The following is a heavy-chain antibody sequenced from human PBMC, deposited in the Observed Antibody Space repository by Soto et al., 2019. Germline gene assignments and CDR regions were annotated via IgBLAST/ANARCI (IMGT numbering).Heavy chain of an antibody. V-gene: IGHV3-23*01. CDR1: GFTFSTSG. J-gene: IGHJ4*02. CDR3: AKGGDRHDY. D-gene: IGHD2-21*02. Sequence: EVQFSESGGRLVQPGGSLRLSCAVSGFTFSTSGMVWVRQAPGKGLEWVSAITGSGGSTYYGDSVKGRFTISRDNSKSTLYLQMNTLRAEDTATYYCAKGGDRHDYWGQGTQVTVSS. CDR2: ITGSGGST.